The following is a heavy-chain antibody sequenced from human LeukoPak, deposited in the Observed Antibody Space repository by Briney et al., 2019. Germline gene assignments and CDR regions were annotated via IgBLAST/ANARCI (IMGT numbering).Heavy chain of an antibody. CDR3: ASARYFDWLDAFDI. Sequence: PGGSLRLSCAASGFTFSSYAMTWVRQAPGKGLEWVSGISGSGGSTYYADSVKGRFTISRDNSKNTLYLQMNSLRAEDTAVYYCASARYFDWLDAFDIWAKGQWSPSLQ. J-gene: IGHJ3*02. CDR2: ISGSGGST. D-gene: IGHD3-9*01. V-gene: IGHV3-23*01. CDR1: GFTFSSYA.